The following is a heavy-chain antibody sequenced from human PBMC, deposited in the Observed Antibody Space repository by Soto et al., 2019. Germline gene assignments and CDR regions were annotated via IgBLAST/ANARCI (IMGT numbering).Heavy chain of an antibody. D-gene: IGHD4-17*01. V-gene: IGHV1-8*01. CDR2: MNPNTGNT. Sequence: VQLVQSGAEVKKPGASVTVSCKASGDAFTTSDINWVRQTTGQELEWMGWMNPNTGNTGYAQKFPGRLIMTRNTSTNTAYMELSGLTSEDTALYYCAGGANYGVPSRPGGVAFDMWGEGTLVTVSS. J-gene: IGHJ3*02. CDR3: AGGANYGVPSRPGGVAFDM. CDR1: GDAFTTSD.